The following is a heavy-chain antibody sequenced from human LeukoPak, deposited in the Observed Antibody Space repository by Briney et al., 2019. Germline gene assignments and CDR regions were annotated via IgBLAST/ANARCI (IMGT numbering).Heavy chain of an antibody. Sequence: SQTLSLTCAVSGYSISSGYYWGWIRQPPGKGLEWIGSIYHSGSTYYNPSLKSRVTISVDTSKNQFSLKLGSVTAADTAVYYCARHSRDGYNFWGQGTLVTVSS. CDR2: IYHSGST. CDR1: GYSISSGYY. D-gene: IGHD5-24*01. V-gene: IGHV4-38-2*01. J-gene: IGHJ4*02. CDR3: ARHSRDGYNF.